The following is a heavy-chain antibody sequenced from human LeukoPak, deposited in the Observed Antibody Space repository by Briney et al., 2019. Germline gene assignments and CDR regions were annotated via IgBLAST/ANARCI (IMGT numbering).Heavy chain of an antibody. V-gene: IGHV3-9*01. CDR3: ARWDTAMVTGGYYFDY. CDR1: GFTFDDYA. Sequence: SLRLSCAASGFTFDDYAMHWVRQAPGKGLEWVSGISWNSGSIGYADSVKGRFTISRDNAKNSLYLQMNSLGAEDTALYYCARWDTAMVTGGYYFDYWGQGTLVTVSS. CDR2: ISWNSGSI. J-gene: IGHJ4*02. D-gene: IGHD5-18*01.